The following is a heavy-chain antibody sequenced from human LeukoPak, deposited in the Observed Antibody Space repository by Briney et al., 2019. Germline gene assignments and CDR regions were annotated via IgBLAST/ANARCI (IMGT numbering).Heavy chain of an antibody. CDR1: GGSISSSY. J-gene: IGHJ5*02. V-gene: IGHV4-59*01. Sequence: SETLSLTCTVSGGSISSSYWSWIRQPPGKGLDWIGYVYYTGVTNYNPSLKSRVTISVDTSKNQFSLRLTSVTAADTAVYFCAKVSSSWSFDPWGQGTLVTVSS. CDR2: VYYTGVT. CDR3: AKVSSSWSFDP. D-gene: IGHD6-13*01.